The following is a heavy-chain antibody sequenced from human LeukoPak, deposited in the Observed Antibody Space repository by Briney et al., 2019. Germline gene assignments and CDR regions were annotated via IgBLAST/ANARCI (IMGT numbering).Heavy chain of an antibody. CDR1: GYTFTYYY. Sequence: ASVTVSCTASGYTFTYYYMHWVRQAPGQGLEWMGWINPNSGVTNYAQKFQGRVTMTRDTSISTAYMELSRLRSDDTAVYYCARDPSGSFLYWGQGTLVTVSS. CDR2: INPNSGVT. J-gene: IGHJ4*02. D-gene: IGHD6-19*01. V-gene: IGHV1-2*02. CDR3: ARDPSGSFLY.